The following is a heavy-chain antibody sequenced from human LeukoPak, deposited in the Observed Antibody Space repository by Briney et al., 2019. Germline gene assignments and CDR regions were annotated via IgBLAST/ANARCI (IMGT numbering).Heavy chain of an antibody. V-gene: IGHV3-23*01. CDR2: ASGSGGSK. J-gene: IGHJ6*03. CDR1: GFAFNTYA. Sequence: GGSLRLSCAASGFAFNTYAMTWVRQAPGKGLEWVSTASGSGGSKYFVDSVKGRFTISRDNSKNTLYLQMTSLRAEDTAIYYCAREAGGYVGVTYYYHHYMDVWGKGTTVAVSS. CDR3: AREAGGYVGVTYYYHHYMDV. D-gene: IGHD5-12*01.